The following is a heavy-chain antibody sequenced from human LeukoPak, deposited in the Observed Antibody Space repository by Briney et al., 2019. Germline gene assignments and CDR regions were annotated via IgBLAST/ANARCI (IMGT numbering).Heavy chain of an antibody. V-gene: IGHV3-30*18. J-gene: IGHJ4*02. CDR2: ISYDGSYK. Sequence: GGSLRLSCAASGFTFSSYGMHWVRQAPGKGLEWVAVISYDGSYKYYADSVKGRFTISRDNSKNTLYLQMNSLRAEDTAVYYCAKVGAVAAVENWGQGTLVTVSS. D-gene: IGHD6-19*01. CDR1: GFTFSSYG. CDR3: AKVGAVAAVEN.